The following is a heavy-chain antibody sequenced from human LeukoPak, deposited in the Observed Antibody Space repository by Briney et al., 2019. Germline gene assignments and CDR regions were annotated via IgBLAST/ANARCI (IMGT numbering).Heavy chain of an antibody. D-gene: IGHD6-19*01. V-gene: IGHV3-30-3*01. Sequence: GGSLRLSCAASGFTFSSYAMHWVRQAPGKGLEWVAVISCDGSNKYYADSVKGRFTISRDNSKNTLYLQMNSLRAEDTAVYYCARSIAVAGTASDYWGQGTLVTVSS. CDR1: GFTFSSYA. J-gene: IGHJ4*02. CDR2: ISCDGSNK. CDR3: ARSIAVAGTASDY.